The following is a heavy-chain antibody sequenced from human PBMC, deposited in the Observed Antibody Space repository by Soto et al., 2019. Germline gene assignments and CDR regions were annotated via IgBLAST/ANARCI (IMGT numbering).Heavy chain of an antibody. D-gene: IGHD3-3*01. J-gene: IGHJ3*02. CDR1: SGSISSSNW. CDR3: ARVITIFGVVTQPNAFDI. Sequence: PSETLSLTCAVSSGSISSSNWWSWVRQPPGKGLEWIGEIYHSGSTNYNPSLKSRVTISVDTSKNQFSLKLSSVTAADTAVYYCARVITIFGVVTQPNAFDIWGQGTMVTVS. CDR2: IYHSGST. V-gene: IGHV4-4*02.